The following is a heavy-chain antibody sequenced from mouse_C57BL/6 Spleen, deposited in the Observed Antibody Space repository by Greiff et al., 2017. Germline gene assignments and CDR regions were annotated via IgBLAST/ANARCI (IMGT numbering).Heavy chain of an antibody. J-gene: IGHJ2*01. CDR1: GYTFTDYY. CDR2: INPYNGGT. V-gene: IGHV1-19*01. CDR3: AKSYYYGSRSLDY. Sequence: VQLQQSGPVLVKPGASVKMSCKASGYTFTDYYMNWVKQSHGKSLEWIGVINPYNGGTSYNQKFKGKATLTVDKSSSTAYMELNSLTSEDSAVYYCAKSYYYGSRSLDYWGQGTTLTVSS. D-gene: IGHD1-1*01.